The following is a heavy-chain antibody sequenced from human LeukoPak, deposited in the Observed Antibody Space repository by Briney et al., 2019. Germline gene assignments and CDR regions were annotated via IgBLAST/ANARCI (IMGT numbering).Heavy chain of an antibody. V-gene: IGHV4-4*02. Sequence: PSETLSLTCAVSGGSISSSNWWSWVRQPPGKGLEWIGEIYHSGSTNYNPSLKSRVTISVDKSKNQFSLQLNSVTPEDTAVHYCARGLTVVTNFATEFDPWGQGTLVTVSS. J-gene: IGHJ5*02. D-gene: IGHD4-23*01. CDR1: GGSISSSNW. CDR2: IYHSGST. CDR3: ARGLTVVTNFATEFDP.